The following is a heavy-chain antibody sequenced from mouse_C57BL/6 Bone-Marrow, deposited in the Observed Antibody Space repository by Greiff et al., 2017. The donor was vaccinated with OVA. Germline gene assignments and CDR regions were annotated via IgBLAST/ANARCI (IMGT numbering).Heavy chain of an antibody. Sequence: QVTLKEPGPGLLQPSQTLSLTCSFSGFSLSTYGMGVGWIRPPPGKGLEWLVHTWWDDDKYYNPALKRRLLTAKDTSKNQVFLKIAHVSTAYTATYACARIPLYDGSPSWLAYWGQGTLVTVSA. J-gene: IGHJ3*01. CDR2: TWWDDDK. V-gene: IGHV8-8*01. CDR1: GFSLSTYGMG. D-gene: IGHD1-1*01. CDR3: ARIPLYDGSPSWLAY.